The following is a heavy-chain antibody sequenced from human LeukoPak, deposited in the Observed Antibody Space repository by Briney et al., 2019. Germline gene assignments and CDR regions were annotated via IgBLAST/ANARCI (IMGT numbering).Heavy chain of an antibody. J-gene: IGHJ5*02. CDR1: GYTFTSYG. D-gene: IGHD2-15*01. V-gene: IGHV1-18*01. Sequence: ASVKVSCKASGYTFTSYGISWVRQAPGQGLEWMGWISAYNGNTNYAQKLQGRVTMTTDTSTSTAYMELRSLRSDDTAVYYCARDPVSCSGGSCYGGYNWFDPWGQGTLVTVSS. CDR2: ISAYNGNT. CDR3: ARDPVSCSGGSCYGGYNWFDP.